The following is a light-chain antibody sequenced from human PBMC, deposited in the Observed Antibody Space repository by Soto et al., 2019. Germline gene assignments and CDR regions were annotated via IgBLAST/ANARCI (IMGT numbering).Light chain of an antibody. CDR1: QSISRW. Sequence: IQLTQSPSSLSASVGYRVTITCRASQSISRWLAWYQQKPGKAPQALIYDASSLKSGVPSRFSGNGSGTEFTLTISSLQPDDFATYYCQQYNTYSTFGQGTRLEIK. CDR3: QQYNTYST. CDR2: DAS. V-gene: IGKV1-5*01. J-gene: IGKJ5*01.